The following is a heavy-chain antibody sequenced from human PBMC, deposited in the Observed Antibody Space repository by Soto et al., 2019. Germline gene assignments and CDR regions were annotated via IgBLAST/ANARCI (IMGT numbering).Heavy chain of an antibody. D-gene: IGHD6-19*01. CDR2: ISSSGSTI. CDR3: AKELDSSGRTYHFDY. CDR1: GFTFSDYY. J-gene: IGHJ4*02. V-gene: IGHV3-11*01. Sequence: GGSLRLSCAASGFTFSDYYMSWIRQAPGKGLEWVSYISSSGSTIYYADSGKGRFTISRDNAKNTLYLQMNSLRAEDTAVYYCAKELDSSGRTYHFDYWGQGTLVTVSS.